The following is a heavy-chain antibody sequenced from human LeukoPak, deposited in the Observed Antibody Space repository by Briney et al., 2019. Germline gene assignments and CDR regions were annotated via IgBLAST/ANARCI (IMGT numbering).Heavy chain of an antibody. CDR1: GFTFSSNA. CDR3: ARGDGGSYQGRFDY. Sequence: GGSLRLSCAASGFTFSSNAIHWVRQAPGKGLEWVAEISYDGGNTYYADSVKGRFTISRDNSKNTLYLQMNSLRAEDTAVYYCARGDGGSYQGRFDYWGQGTLVTVSS. J-gene: IGHJ4*02. V-gene: IGHV3-30-3*01. CDR2: ISYDGGNT. D-gene: IGHD1-26*01.